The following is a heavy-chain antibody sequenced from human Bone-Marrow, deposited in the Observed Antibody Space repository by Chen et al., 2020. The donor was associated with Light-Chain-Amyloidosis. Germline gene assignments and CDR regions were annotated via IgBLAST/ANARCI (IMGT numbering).Heavy chain of an antibody. D-gene: IGHD3-22*01. CDR1: GGTFISYA. Sequence: QVPLVQSGAEVKKPGSSVQVSCKASGGTFISYAISWVRQAPGQGLEWMGGIIPIFGTANYAQKFQGRVTITADESTSTAYMELSSLRSEDTAVYYCARDPDYYDSSGYYRDAFDIWGQGTMVTVSS. CDR3: ARDPDYYDSSGYYRDAFDI. CDR2: IIPIFGTA. J-gene: IGHJ3*02. V-gene: IGHV1-69*01.